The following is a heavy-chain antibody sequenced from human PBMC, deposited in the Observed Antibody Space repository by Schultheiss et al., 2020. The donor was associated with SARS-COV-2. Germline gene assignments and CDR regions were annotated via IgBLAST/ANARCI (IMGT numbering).Heavy chain of an antibody. CDR2: IYSGGST. D-gene: IGHD2-2*01. J-gene: IGHJ6*02. CDR1: GFTVSSNY. Sequence: GGSLRLSCAASGFTVSSNYMSWVRQAPGKGLEWVSVIYSGGSTYYADSVKGRFTISRHNSKNTLYLQMNSLRAEDTAVYYCARGDYCSSTSCYYGMDVWGQGTTVTVSS. V-gene: IGHV3-53*01. CDR3: ARGDYCSSTSCYYGMDV.